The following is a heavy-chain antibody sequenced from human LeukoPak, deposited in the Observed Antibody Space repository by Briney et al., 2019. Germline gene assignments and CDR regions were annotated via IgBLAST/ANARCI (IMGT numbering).Heavy chain of an antibody. Sequence: SETLSLTCTVSGGSISSSTYYWGWIRQPPGKGLEWIGNIFYSGTTYYNPSLKSRVTISVDTSNNQFSLKLRSVTAADTAVYYCAATTLTKAVAYWGQGTLVTVSS. J-gene: IGHJ4*02. D-gene: IGHD4-17*01. CDR2: IFYSGTT. CDR3: AATTLTKAVAY. CDR1: GGSISSSTYY. V-gene: IGHV4-39*07.